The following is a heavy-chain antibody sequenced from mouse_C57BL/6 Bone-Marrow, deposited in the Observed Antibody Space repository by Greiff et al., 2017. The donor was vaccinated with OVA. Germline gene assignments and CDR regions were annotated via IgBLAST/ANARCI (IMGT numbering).Heavy chain of an antibody. Sequence: QVQLQQSGAELVKPGASVKLSCKASGYTFTSYWMQWVKQRPGQGLEWIGEIDPSDSYTNYNQKFKGKATLTVDTSSSTAYMQLSSLTSEDSAVYYCARGDLDGNYLDYWGQGTTLTVSS. D-gene: IGHD2-1*01. CDR3: ARGDLDGNYLDY. CDR2: IDPSDSYT. J-gene: IGHJ2*01. CDR1: GYTFTSYW. V-gene: IGHV1-50*01.